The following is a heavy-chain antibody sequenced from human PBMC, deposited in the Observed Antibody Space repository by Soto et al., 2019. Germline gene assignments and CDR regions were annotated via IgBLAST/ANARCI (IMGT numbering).Heavy chain of an antibody. J-gene: IGHJ3*02. V-gene: IGHV3-23*01. D-gene: IGHD4-17*01. CDR1: GFTFSSYA. CDR2: ISGSGGST. Sequence: EVQLLESGGGLGQPGGSLRLSCAASGFTFSSYAMSWVRQAPGKGLEWVSAISGSGGSTYYADSVKGRFTISRDNSKNTLYLQMTSVRAEDTAVYYCAKDGYGDYSRAFAIWGQGTMVTVSS. CDR3: AKDGYGDYSRAFAI.